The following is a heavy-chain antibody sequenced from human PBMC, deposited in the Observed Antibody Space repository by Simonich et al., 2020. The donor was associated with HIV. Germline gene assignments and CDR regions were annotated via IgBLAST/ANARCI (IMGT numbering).Heavy chain of an antibody. D-gene: IGHD3-22*01. Sequence: QVQLQQWGAGLLKPSETLSLTCVVYGGSLSGHYWSWVCKPPGKGLEWCREINHSGSTNNHPTLKSLVTISVDTSKNQFSLKLSSVTAADTAVYYCARGYYYDSSGYYQPAEYFQHWGQGTLVTVSS. CDR3: ARGYYYDSSGYYQPAEYFQH. CDR1: GGSLSGHY. J-gene: IGHJ1*01. CDR2: INHSGST. V-gene: IGHV4-34*01.